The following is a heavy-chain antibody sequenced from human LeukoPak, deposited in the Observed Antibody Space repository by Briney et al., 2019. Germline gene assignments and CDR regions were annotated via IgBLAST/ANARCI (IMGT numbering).Heavy chain of an antibody. CDR1: GFPFSSYA. CDR2: INTNGGIT. D-gene: IGHD2-21*02. CDR3: ARGGYCGGDCYAPSDY. J-gene: IGHJ4*02. Sequence: TGGSLRLSCAASGFPFSSYAMHWVRQAPGKGMEYVSAINTNGGITYYANSVKGRFTISRDNSKTTLYLQMGSLRRDDMAVYYCARGGYCGGDCYAPSDYWGQGTLVTVSS. V-gene: IGHV3-64*01.